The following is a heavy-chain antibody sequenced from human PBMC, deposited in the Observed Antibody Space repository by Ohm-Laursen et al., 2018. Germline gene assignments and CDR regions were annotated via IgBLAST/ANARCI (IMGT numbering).Heavy chain of an antibody. CDR1: GFSFSSHG. V-gene: IGHV3-33*08. Sequence: SLRLSCAASGFSFSSHGMHWVRQAPGKGLEWVAVIWYDGSNKYYADSVKGRFTISRDNTKNTLYLQMNSLRAEDTALYYCASRSPALDYWGQGTPVTVSS. CDR2: IWYDGSNK. D-gene: IGHD2-2*01. CDR3: ASRSPALDY. J-gene: IGHJ4*02.